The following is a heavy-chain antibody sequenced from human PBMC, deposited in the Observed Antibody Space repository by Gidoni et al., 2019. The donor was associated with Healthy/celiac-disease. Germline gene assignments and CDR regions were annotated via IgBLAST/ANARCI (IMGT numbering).Heavy chain of an antibody. Sequence: QLQLQESGPGLVKPSETLSLTCTVSGGSISSSSYYWGWIRQPPGKGLEWIGSIYYSGSTYYNPSLKSRVTISVDTSKNQFSLKLSSGTAADTAVYYCARERLRYFDYWGQGTLVTVSS. CDR1: GGSISSSSYY. V-gene: IGHV4-39*07. J-gene: IGHJ4*02. CDR2: IYYSGST. D-gene: IGHD3-9*01. CDR3: ARERLRYFDY.